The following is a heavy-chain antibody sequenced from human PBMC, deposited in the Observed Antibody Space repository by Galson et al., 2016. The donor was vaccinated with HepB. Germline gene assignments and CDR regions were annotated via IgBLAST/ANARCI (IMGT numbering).Heavy chain of an antibody. D-gene: IGHD3-16*02. J-gene: IGHJ4*02. V-gene: IGHV3-11*06. Sequence: SLRLSCAGSGFTFSDYYMNWIRQAPGKGLEWVSYISGGSDFRNYVDSVKGRFTISRDNAKNSLFLQMDNLRAEDTAVYFCSRGGGTYGSLTYDGRGPNYWGQGTLVTVSS. CDR1: GFTFSDYY. CDR3: SRGGGTYGSLTYDGRGPNY. CDR2: ISGGSDFR.